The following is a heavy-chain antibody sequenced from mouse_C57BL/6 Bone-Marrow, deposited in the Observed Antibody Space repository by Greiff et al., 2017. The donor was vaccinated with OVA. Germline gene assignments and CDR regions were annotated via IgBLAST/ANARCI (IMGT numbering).Heavy chain of an antibody. J-gene: IGHJ4*01. CDR3: VRHTEGYYAMDY. Sequence: EVKVEESGGGLVQPKGSLKLSCAASGFSFNTYAMNWVRQAPGKGLEWVARIRSKSNNYATYYADSVKDRFTISRDDSESMLYLQMNNLKTEDTAMYYGVRHTEGYYAMDYWGQGTSVTVSS. V-gene: IGHV10-1*01. D-gene: IGHD3-2*02. CDR1: GFSFNTYA. CDR2: IRSKSNNYAT.